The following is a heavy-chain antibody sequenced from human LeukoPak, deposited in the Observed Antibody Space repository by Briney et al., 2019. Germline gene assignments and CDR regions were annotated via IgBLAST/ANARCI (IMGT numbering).Heavy chain of an antibody. V-gene: IGHV3-48*01. CDR1: GFTFSSYS. J-gene: IGHJ5*02. D-gene: IGHD3-3*01. Sequence: GGSLRLSCAASGFTFSSYSMNWVRQAPGKGLEWVSYISSSSSTIYYADSVKGRFTISRDNAKNSLYLQMNSLRAEDTAVYYCARDPTHPLTIFGVVIFDPWGQGTLVTVSS. CDR2: ISSSSSTI. CDR3: ARDPTHPLTIFGVVIFDP.